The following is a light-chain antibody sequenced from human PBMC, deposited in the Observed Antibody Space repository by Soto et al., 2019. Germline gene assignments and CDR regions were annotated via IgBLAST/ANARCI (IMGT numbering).Light chain of an antibody. CDR3: MQPLQTPWT. CDR2: LGS. J-gene: IGKJ1*01. Sequence: DIVMTQSPLSLPVTPGEPASISCRSSQSLLNSNGYTYLDWYLQKPGQSPQLLIYLGSNRASGVHDRFSGSGSGTDFTLKISRVEADDVGVYYCMQPLQTPWTFGQGTKVEIK. V-gene: IGKV2-28*01. CDR1: QSLLNSNGYTY.